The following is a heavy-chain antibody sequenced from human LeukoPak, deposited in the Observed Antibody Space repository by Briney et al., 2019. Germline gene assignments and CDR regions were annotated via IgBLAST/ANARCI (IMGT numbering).Heavy chain of an antibody. V-gene: IGHV3-48*04. CDR3: ARDGSAPGLYFDS. Sequence: PGGSLRLSCAASGFTFSSNSMNWVRQAPGKGLEWVSYISSTGGTIYYADSMKGRFTISRDNAKNSLYLQMNSLRAEDTAVYYCARDGSAPGLYFDSWGQGTLVTVSS. D-gene: IGHD6-13*01. CDR1: GFTFSSNS. J-gene: IGHJ4*02. CDR2: ISSTGGTI.